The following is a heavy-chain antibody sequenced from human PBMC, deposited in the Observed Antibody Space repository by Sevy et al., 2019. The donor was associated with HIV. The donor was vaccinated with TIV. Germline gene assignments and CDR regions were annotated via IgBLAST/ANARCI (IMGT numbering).Heavy chain of an antibody. D-gene: IGHD2-15*01. CDR3: ARDRGYCSGGSCYIQQ. CDR1: GYTFTGNG. CDR2: INTNNGNA. Sequence: ASVKVSCRASGYTFTGNGIAWVRQAPGQGHEWMGWINTNNGNANYAQKYQGRVTMTTDTSTSTGYMELRSLRSDDTAMYYCARDRGYCSGGSCYIQQWGQCTLVTVSS. V-gene: IGHV1-18*01. J-gene: IGHJ1*01.